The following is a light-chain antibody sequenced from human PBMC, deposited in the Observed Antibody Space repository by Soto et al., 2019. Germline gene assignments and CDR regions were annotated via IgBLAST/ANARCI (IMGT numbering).Light chain of an antibody. V-gene: IGKV1-5*03. J-gene: IGKJ1*01. CDR2: KAS. CDR1: QTISSW. Sequence: DIQMNQSPSTLSGSVGDRVTITCLASQTISSWLAWYQQKPGKAPKLLIYKASTLKSGVPSRFSGSGSGTEFTLTISSLQPDDFATYYCQHYNSYSEAFGQGTKVDI. CDR3: QHYNSYSEA.